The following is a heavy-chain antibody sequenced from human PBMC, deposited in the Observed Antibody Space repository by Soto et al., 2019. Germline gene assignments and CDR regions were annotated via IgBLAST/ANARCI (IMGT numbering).Heavy chain of an antibody. CDR2: IYHSGST. CDR3: AREYSSSWYNWFDP. J-gene: IGHJ5*02. CDR1: GGSISSGGYS. Sequence: QLQLQESGSGLVKPSQTLSLTCAVSGGSISSGGYSWSWIRQPPGKGLEWIGYIYHSGSTYYNPSLKSRVTISADRSKNQFSLKLSSVTAADTAVYYCAREYSSSWYNWFDPWGQGTLVTVSS. V-gene: IGHV4-30-2*01. D-gene: IGHD6-13*01.